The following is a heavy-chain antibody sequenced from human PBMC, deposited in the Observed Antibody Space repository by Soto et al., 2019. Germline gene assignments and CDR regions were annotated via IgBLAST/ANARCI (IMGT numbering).Heavy chain of an antibody. Sequence: SVKVSFKASWYAFSSDYMHWGRQGPGQGLEWMGIINPSGGSTSYAQKFQGRVTMTRDTSTSTVYMELSSLRSEDTAVYYCARDTIVVVPAAKTCLRYFDYWGQRTLVTVSS. J-gene: IGHJ4*02. CDR3: ARDTIVVVPAAKTCLRYFDY. V-gene: IGHV1-46*01. CDR1: WYAFSSDY. CDR2: INPSGGST. D-gene: IGHD2-2*01.